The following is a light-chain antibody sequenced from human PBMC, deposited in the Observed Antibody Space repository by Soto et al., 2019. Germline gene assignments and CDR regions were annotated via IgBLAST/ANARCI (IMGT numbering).Light chain of an antibody. CDR3: PLDGGSMFS. Sequence: EIVLTQSPDTLSLSPGERATLSCRASQSVRSSNLAWHQQKPGQAPRLLIYGASSRATGIPDRFSGSGSGTDFTLTISRLEPEDFAVYFCPLDGGSMFSFGQGTKL. CDR1: QSVRSSN. V-gene: IGKV3-20*01. CDR2: GAS. J-gene: IGKJ2*03.